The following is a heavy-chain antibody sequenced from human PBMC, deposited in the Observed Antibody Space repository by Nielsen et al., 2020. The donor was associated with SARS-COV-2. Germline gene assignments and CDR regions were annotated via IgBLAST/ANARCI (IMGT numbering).Heavy chain of an antibody. D-gene: IGHD6-19*01. CDR1: GYTFTSYY. V-gene: IGHV1-69*13. J-gene: IGHJ3*01. CDR2: VMPLFSTQ. Sequence: SVKVSCKASGYTFTSYYMHWVRQAPGQGLEWMGGVMPLFSTQYAQKFQDRLTITADESTTTAYMELRSLRLEDTAVYFCARVRSSGWFEALDVWGQGTLVTVSS. CDR3: ARVRSSGWFEALDV.